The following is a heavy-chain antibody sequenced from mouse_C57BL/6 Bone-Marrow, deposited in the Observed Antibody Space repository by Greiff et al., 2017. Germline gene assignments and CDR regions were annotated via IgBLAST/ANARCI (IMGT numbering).Heavy chain of an antibody. CDR1: GYTFTSYG. CDR3: ARRDYGPDY. Sequence: QVQLKESGAELARPGASVKLSCKASGYTFTSYGISWVKQRTGQGLEWIGEIYPRSGNTYYNEKFKGKAKLTADKSSSTAYMELRSLTSEDSAVYFCARRDYGPDYWGQGTTLTVSS. CDR2: IYPRSGNT. J-gene: IGHJ2*01. D-gene: IGHD1-1*01. V-gene: IGHV1-81*01.